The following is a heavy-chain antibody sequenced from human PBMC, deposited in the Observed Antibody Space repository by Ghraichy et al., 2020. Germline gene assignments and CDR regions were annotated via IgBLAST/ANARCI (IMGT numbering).Heavy chain of an antibody. V-gene: IGHV3-30*18. CDR1: RFTFSSYG. CDR3: AKDQHKDGMDV. CDR2: ISYDGSNK. J-gene: IGHJ6*02. Sequence: GGSLRLSCAASRFTFSSYGMHWVRQAPGKGLEWVAVISYDGSNKYYADSVKGRFTISRDNSKNTLYLQMSSLRGEDTAVYYCAKDQHKDGMDVWGQGTTVTVSS.